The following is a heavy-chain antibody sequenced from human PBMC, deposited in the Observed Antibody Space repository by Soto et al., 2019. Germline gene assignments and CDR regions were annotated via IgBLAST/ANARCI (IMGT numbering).Heavy chain of an antibody. CDR1: GYTFTNYA. Sequence: ASVKVSCKASGYTFTNYAMHWVRQAPGQRLEWMGWINAGNGNTKYSQKFQGRVTITRYTSASTAYMELSSLRSEDTAVYYCARGGSLYWYFDLWGRGTRVTVSS. V-gene: IGHV1-3*01. CDR2: INAGNGNT. CDR3: ARGGSLYWYFDL. J-gene: IGHJ2*01. D-gene: IGHD1-26*01.